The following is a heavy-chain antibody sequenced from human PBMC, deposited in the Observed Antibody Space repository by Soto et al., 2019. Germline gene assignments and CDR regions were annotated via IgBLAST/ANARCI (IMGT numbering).Heavy chain of an antibody. CDR1: GGTLSSFA. J-gene: IGHJ6*02. V-gene: IGHV1-69*04. D-gene: IGHD1-1*01. CDR2: FIPVVGMA. Sequence: QVQLVQSGSEVKKPGSSVKVSCKTSGGTLSSFAISWVRQAPGQGLEWVGTFIPVVGMAKYGQNFQGRVTITAEQSTNTLCMELSSLRHEDTAMYYCAKGHDNYFYYGMDVWGPGNTVTVSS. CDR3: AKGHDNYFYYGMDV.